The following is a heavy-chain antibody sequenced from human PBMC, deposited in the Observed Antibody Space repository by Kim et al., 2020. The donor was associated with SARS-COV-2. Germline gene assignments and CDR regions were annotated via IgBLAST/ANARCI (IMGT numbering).Heavy chain of an antibody. CDR3: AAWIGDLNV. D-gene: IGHD3-10*01. J-gene: IGHJ3*01. Sequence: GGSLRLSCADSAFTLSSSWMNWVRQVPGKGLVWVANISPDGSEQKYVDSVKGRFTIARDNTQKSVYLQMNSLTVEDTAVYYCAAWIGDLNVWGQGTMVTGPS. CDR1: AFTLSSSW. CDR2: ISPDGSEQ. V-gene: IGHV3-7*05.